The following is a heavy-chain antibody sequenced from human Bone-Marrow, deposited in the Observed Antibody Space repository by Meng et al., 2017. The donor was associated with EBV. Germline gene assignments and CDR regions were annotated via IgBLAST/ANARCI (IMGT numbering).Heavy chain of an antibody. D-gene: IGHD3-10*01. CDR2: INPNSGGT. CDR3: ARRVTMVRGVITNWFDP. CDR1: GNTFTCYY. J-gene: IGHJ5*02. V-gene: IGHV1-2*06. Sequence: QLVQVGDGGKKPRDSLKASCKASGNTFTCYYIHVVAQAPGQGLDWMGRINPNSGGTNYAQKFQGRVTMTRDTSISTAYMELSSLRSDDTSVYYCARRVTMVRGVITNWFDPWGQGTLVTVSS.